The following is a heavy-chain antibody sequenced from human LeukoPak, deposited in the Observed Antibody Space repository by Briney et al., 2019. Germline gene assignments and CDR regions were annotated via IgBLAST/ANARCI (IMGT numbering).Heavy chain of an antibody. CDR1: GGSFSGYY. CDR3: ARVGPITIFGVVLSRDY. D-gene: IGHD3-3*01. V-gene: IGHV4-34*01. CDR2: INHSGST. J-gene: IGHJ4*02. Sequence: SETLSLTCAVYGGSFSGYYWSWIRQPPGKGLEWIGEINHSGSTNYNPSLKSRVTISVDTSKNQFSLKLSSVTAADTAVYYCARVGPITIFGVVLSRDYWGQGTLVTVSS.